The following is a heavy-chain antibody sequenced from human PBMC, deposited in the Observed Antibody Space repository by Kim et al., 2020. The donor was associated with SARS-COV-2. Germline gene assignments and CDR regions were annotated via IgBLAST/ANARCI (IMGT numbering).Heavy chain of an antibody. Sequence: SETLSLTCTVSGGSISSSSYYWGWIRQPPGKGLEWIGSIYYSGSTYYNPSLKSRVTISVDTSKNQFSLKLSSVTAADTAVYYCARHRPEGIAAAGFGYWGQGTLVTVSS. CDR2: IYYSGST. J-gene: IGHJ4*02. V-gene: IGHV4-39*01. D-gene: IGHD6-13*01. CDR3: ARHRPEGIAAAGFGY. CDR1: GGSISSSSYY.